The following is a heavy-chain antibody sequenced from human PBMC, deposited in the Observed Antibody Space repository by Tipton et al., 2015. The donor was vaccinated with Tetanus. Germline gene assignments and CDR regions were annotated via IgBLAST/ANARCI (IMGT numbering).Heavy chain of an antibody. CDR2: ITGGNT. D-gene: IGHD2-8*01. V-gene: IGHV3-23*01. CDR1: GFTFSNYA. Sequence: SLRLSCAASGFTFSNYAMSWVRQAPGKGLEWVSGITGGNTYYADSVKGRFTISRDNSKNTLSLQMNSLRGEDTAVYYCTKDVGIVLFDYWGQGTLVTVSS. J-gene: IGHJ4*02. CDR3: TKDVGIVLFDY.